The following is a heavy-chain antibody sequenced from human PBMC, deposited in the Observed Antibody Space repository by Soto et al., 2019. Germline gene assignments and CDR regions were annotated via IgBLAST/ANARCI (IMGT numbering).Heavy chain of an antibody. CDR3: SRGPRRLDY. J-gene: IGHJ4*02. V-gene: IGHV3-11*01. CDR2: IGPSGADI. Sequence: GGSMRLSCAASGLTLNDYYMSWIRQTPGRGLESLSYIGPSGADINYADAVKGRFTISRDNAKNSVYLQMNSLRGEDTAVYFCSRGPRRLDYWGQGALVTVSS. CDR1: GLTLNDYY.